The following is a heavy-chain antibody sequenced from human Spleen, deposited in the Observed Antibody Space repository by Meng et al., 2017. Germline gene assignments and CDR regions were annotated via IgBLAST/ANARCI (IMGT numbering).Heavy chain of an antibody. J-gene: IGHJ3*02. D-gene: IGHD3-10*01. V-gene: IGHV3-15*01. Sequence: GESLKISCAASGFTFSNAWMSWVRQAPGKGLEWVGRIKSKTDGGTTDYAAPVKGRFTISRDDSKNTLYLQMNSLKTEDTAVYYCTMGLLWFGELSDPDAFDIWGQGTMVTVSS. CDR2: IKSKTDGGTT. CDR3: TMGLLWFGELSDPDAFDI. CDR1: GFTFSNAW.